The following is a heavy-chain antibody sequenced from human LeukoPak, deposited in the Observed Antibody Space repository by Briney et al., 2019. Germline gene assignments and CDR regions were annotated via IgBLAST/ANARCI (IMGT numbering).Heavy chain of an antibody. J-gene: IGHJ4*02. D-gene: IGHD2-15*01. CDR2: VNAGNGDT. CDR1: GYIFNTYT. V-gene: IGHV1-3*01. Sequence: ASVKVSCKASGYIFNTYTMHWVRQAPGQRLEWMGWVNAGNGDTKFSQKFQGGVTITRNTSARTAYMELSSLTSEDTAVYYCARGGDGSGHTFFDHWGQGTLVTVSS. CDR3: ARGGDGSGHTFFDH.